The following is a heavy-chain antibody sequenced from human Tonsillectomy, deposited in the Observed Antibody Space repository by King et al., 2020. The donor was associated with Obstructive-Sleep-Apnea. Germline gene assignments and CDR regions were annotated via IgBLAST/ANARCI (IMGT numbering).Heavy chain of an antibody. CDR3: AKDTGGYSYDFDY. Sequence: VQLVESGGGLVQPGRSLRLSCAASGFTFDDYAMHWVRQAPGKGLEWVSGISWNSGSIGYADSVKGRFTISRGNAKNSLYLQMNSLRAEDTALYYCAKDTGGYSYDFDYWGQGTLVTVSS. J-gene: IGHJ4*02. CDR2: ISWNSGSI. D-gene: IGHD5-18*01. CDR1: GFTFDDYA. V-gene: IGHV3-9*01.